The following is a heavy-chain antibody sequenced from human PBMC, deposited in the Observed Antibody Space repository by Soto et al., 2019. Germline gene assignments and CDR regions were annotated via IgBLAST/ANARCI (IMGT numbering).Heavy chain of an antibody. CDR2: INHSGST. J-gene: IGHJ4*02. CDR3: ARDRDFHFDY. V-gene: IGHV4-34*01. Sequence: SETLSLTCAVYGGSFSGYYWSWIRQPPGKGLEWIGEINHSGSTNYNPSLKSRVTISVDTSKNQFSLKLSSVTAADTAVYYCARDRDFHFDYWGQGTLVTVSS. CDR1: GGSFSGYY.